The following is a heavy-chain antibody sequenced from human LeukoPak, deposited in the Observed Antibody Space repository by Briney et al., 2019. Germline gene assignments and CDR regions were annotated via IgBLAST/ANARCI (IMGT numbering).Heavy chain of an antibody. Sequence: GGSLRLSCAASGFTFSSYAMSWVRQAPGKGLEWVSAISGSGGSTYYADSVKGRFTISRDNSKNTLYLQMNSLRAEDTAVYYCASTYCSSTSCYVSFYYYYMDVWGKGTTVTISS. CDR1: GFTFSSYA. CDR3: ASTYCSSTSCYVSFYYYYMDV. J-gene: IGHJ6*03. V-gene: IGHV3-23*01. CDR2: ISGSGGST. D-gene: IGHD2-2*01.